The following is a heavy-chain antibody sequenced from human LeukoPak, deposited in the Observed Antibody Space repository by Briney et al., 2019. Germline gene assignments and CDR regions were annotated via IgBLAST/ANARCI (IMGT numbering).Heavy chain of an antibody. J-gene: IGHJ4*02. D-gene: IGHD3-22*01. Sequence: GGSLRLSCAASRFTFSSYAMSWVRQAPGKGLEWVSAISGSGGSTYYADSVKGRFTISRDNSKNTLFLQMNSLRAEDTAVYYCAKGVNYHDSSGYYPYYFDYWGQGTLVTVSS. V-gene: IGHV3-23*01. CDR1: RFTFSSYA. CDR3: AKGVNYHDSSGYYPYYFDY. CDR2: ISGSGGST.